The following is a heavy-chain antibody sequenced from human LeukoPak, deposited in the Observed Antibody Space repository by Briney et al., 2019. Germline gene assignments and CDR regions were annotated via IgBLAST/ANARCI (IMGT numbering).Heavy chain of an antibody. CDR2: ISGSGGST. D-gene: IGHD1-26*01. CDR3: AKEGIPRYRRYYFDY. CDR1: GFTFSSYA. J-gene: IGHJ4*02. V-gene: IGHV3-23*01. Sequence: GGSLRLSCAASGFTFSSYAMSWVRQAPGKGLEWVSAISGSGGSTYYADSVKGRFTISSDNSKNTLYLQMNSLRAEDTAVYYCAKEGIPRYRRYYFDYWGQGTLVTVSS.